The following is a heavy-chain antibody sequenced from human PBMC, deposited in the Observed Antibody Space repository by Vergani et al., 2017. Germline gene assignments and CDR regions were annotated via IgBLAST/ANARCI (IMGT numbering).Heavy chain of an antibody. CDR3: ASADCSSTSCHGGWFDP. CDR1: GGSISSSSYY. D-gene: IGHD2-2*01. J-gene: IGHJ5*02. Sequence: QLQLQESGPGLVKPSETLSLTCTVSGGSISSSSYYWGWIRQPPGKGLEWIGSIYYSGSTYYNPSLKSRVTISVDTSKNQFSLKLSSVTAGDTAVYYCASADCSSTSCHGGWFDPWGQGTLVTVSS. CDR2: IYYSGST. V-gene: IGHV4-39*07.